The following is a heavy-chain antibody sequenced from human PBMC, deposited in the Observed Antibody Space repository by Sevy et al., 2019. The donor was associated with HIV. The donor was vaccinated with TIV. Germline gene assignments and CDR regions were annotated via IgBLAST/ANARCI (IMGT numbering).Heavy chain of an antibody. J-gene: IGHJ4*02. D-gene: IGHD3-22*01. CDR2: IYPDDSET. CDR3: ARRGYDTSGYPQYYFDS. CDR1: GYRFTSYW. V-gene: IGHV5-51*01. Sequence: GESLKISCKGSGYRFTSYWIGWVRQMPGKGLEWMGIIYPDDSETRYSPSFQGQVTISVDKSINTAYVQWSSLKASDTAMYFCARRGYDTSGYPQYYFDSLGQGTLVTVSS.